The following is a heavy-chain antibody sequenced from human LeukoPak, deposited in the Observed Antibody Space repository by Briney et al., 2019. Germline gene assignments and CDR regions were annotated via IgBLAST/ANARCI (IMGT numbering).Heavy chain of an antibody. V-gene: IGHV4-39*02. CDR1: SDSISNSAYH. CDR3: ARDSAAWYRGYYYYGMDV. CDR2: IYYNRGT. Sequence: SETLSLTCTVSSDSISNSAYHWGWIRQPPGRGLEWIGTIYYNRGTYYNPSLKSRVTISVDTSKNQFSLQLNSVTPEDTAVYYCARDSAAWYRGYYYYGMDVWGQGTTVTVSS. D-gene: IGHD6-13*01. J-gene: IGHJ6*02.